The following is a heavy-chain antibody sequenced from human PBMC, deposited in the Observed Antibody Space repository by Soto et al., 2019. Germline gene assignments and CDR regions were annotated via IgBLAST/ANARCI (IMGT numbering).Heavy chain of an antibody. V-gene: IGHV1-18*01. CDR2: ISAYNGNT. Sequence: ASVKVSCKASGYTFTSYGISWVRQAPGQGLEWMGWISAYNGNTNYAQKLQGRVTMTTDTSTSTAYMELRSLRSDDTAVYYCARDALRFLEWLTMYNWFDPWGRG. CDR1: GYTFTSYG. D-gene: IGHD3-3*01. J-gene: IGHJ5*02. CDR3: ARDALRFLEWLTMYNWFDP.